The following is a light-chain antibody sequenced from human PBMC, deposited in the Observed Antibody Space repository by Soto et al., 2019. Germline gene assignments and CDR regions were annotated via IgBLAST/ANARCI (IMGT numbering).Light chain of an antibody. CDR1: SNDVGGYNY. CDR3: SSYASSSTWV. Sequence: QSALTQPAFVSGSPGQSITIFCTGTSNDVGGYNYVSWYQLHPGKAPKLMIYEVSLRPLGVSNRFSGSRSDNTASLTISGLQAEDDAHYYCSSYASSSTWVFGGGTKLTVL. V-gene: IGLV2-14*01. CDR2: EVS. J-gene: IGLJ3*02.